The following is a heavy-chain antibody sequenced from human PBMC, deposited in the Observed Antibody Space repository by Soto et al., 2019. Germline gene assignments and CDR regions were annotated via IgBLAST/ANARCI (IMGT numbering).Heavy chain of an antibody. CDR2: ISYDGSNK. Sequence: QVQLVESGGGVVQPGRSLRLSCAASGFTFSRYGMHWVRQAPGKGLEWVAVISYDGSNKYYADSVKGRFTISRDNSKNTLYLKMNSLRAEDTAVYYCARSPYSVSYLAYFDCWGQGNLVNVS. CDR1: GFTFSRYG. V-gene: IGHV3-30*03. CDR3: ARSPYSVSYLAYFDC. D-gene: IGHD1-26*01. J-gene: IGHJ4*02.